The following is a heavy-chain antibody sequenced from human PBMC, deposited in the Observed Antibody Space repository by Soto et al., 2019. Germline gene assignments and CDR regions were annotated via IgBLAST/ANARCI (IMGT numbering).Heavy chain of an antibody. V-gene: IGHV3-23*01. CDR3: AKDPGYYDSSGS. D-gene: IGHD3-22*01. Sequence: GGSLRLSCAASGFTFSSSVMHWVRQAPGKGLEWVSAISGSGGSTYYADSVKGRFTISRDNSKNTLYLQMNSLRAEDTAVYYCAKDPGYYDSSGSWGQGTLVTVSS. J-gene: IGHJ5*02. CDR1: GFTFSSSV. CDR2: ISGSGGST.